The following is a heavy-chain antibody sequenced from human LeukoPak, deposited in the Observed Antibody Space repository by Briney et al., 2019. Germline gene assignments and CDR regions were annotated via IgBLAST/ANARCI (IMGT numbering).Heavy chain of an antibody. CDR1: GYTFTTYG. CDR2: ISGYTGNT. Sequence: ASVKVSCKASGYTFTTYGINWERQAPGQGLEWMGWISGYTGNTNYAQKIQGRVTMTTDTSTRTAYMELRSLRSDDTAVYYCARLITRGNSFGSDYWGQGTLVTVSS. D-gene: IGHD5-18*01. CDR3: ARLITRGNSFGSDY. V-gene: IGHV1-18*01. J-gene: IGHJ4*02.